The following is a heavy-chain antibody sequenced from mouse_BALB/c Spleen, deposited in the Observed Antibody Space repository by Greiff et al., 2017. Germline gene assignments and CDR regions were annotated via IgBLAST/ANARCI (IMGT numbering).Heavy chain of an antibody. D-gene: IGHD2-13*01. V-gene: IGHV1S56*01. CDR1: GYTFTSSY. J-gene: IGHJ3*01. CDR3: ARRGIYGDGGFAY. Sequence: VQRVESGPELVKPGASVKMSCKASGYTFTSSYIHWVKQRPGQGLEWIGWIYPGDGSTKYNEKFKCKSTLTADKSSSTAYMLLSSLTSEDSAIYFCARRGIYGDGGFAYWGQGTLVTVSA. CDR2: IYPGDGST.